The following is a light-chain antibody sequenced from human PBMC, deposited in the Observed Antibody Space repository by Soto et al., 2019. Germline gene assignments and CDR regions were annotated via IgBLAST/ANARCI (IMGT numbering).Light chain of an antibody. CDR3: QQYLKWPLT. V-gene: IGKV3-15*01. CDR1: ESVSTN. Sequence: IVITHSPATLSVPPGQRATLSCRASESVSTNLAWYQQKPGQAPRLLIYGASTRATGIPVRFSGSGSGTEFTLTISSLQSDASAVYFCQQYLKWPLTFGGGTKVDIK. J-gene: IGKJ4*01. CDR2: GAS.